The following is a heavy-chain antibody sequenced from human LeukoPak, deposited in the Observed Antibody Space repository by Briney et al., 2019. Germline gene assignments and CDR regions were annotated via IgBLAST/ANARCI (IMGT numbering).Heavy chain of an antibody. CDR1: GFTFSSYS. CDR3: ARGGSGSYEDY. D-gene: IGHD1-26*01. J-gene: IGHJ4*02. CDR2: ISSSSSTI. V-gene: IGHV3-48*04. Sequence: GGSLRLSCAASGFTFSSYSMNWVRQAPGKGLEWVSYISSSSSTIYYADSVKGRFTISRDNAKNSLYLQMNSLRAEDTAVYYCARGGSGSYEDYWGQGTLVTVSS.